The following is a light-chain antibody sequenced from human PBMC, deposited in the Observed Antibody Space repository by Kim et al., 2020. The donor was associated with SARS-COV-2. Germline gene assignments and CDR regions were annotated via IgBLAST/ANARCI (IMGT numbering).Light chain of an antibody. CDR1: RSDIGDYNY. CDR2: DVN. J-gene: IGLJ1*01. CDR3: SSYTSTSSLDV. V-gene: IGLV2-14*03. Sequence: QSALTQPASVSGSPGQSITISCTGTRSDIGDYNYVSWYQQHPGKAPKLILFDVNNRPSGISDRFSGSKSGNTASLIISGLQAEDEADYYCSSYTSTSSLDVFGSGTKVTVL.